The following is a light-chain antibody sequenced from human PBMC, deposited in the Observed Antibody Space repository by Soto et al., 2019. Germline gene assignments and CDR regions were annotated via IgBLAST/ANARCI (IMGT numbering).Light chain of an antibody. CDR3: IPT. Sequence: EIVMTQSPATLSVSPGERATLSCRASQNVASNLAWFQQKPGQAPRLLIFDASTRATGIPARFSGSGSGTEFTLTISSLQSEDVAVYYCIPTLGQGT. J-gene: IGKJ2*01. CDR2: DAS. V-gene: IGKV3-15*01. CDR1: QNVASN.